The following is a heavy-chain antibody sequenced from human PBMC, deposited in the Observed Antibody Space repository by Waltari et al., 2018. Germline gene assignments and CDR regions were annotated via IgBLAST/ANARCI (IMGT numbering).Heavy chain of an antibody. Sequence: QVQLQQWGAGLLKPSETLSLTCAVYGGSFNSYYWSWIRQPPGKGLEWVGDINHTGDTRYNPSLKSRVTMSVDTSKSQFSLTLSSVTAADMAIYYCARWWGYSSSYYFDHWGQGTLATVSS. CDR3: ARWWGYSSSYYFDH. D-gene: IGHD6-6*01. CDR2: INHTGDT. J-gene: IGHJ4*02. V-gene: IGHV4-34*02. CDR1: GGSFNSYY.